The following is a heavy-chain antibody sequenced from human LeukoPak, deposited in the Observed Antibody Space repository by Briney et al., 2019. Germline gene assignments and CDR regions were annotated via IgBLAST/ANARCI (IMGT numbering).Heavy chain of an antibody. Sequence: PGRSLRLSCAASGFTFDDYAMHWVRQAPGKGLEWVPGISWNSGSIGYADSVKGRFTISRDNAKNSLYLQMNSLRAEDTALYYCAKDISYSTWGEFDYWGQGTLVTVSS. V-gene: IGHV3-9*01. D-gene: IGHD6-13*01. CDR3: AKDISYSTWGEFDY. CDR1: GFTFDDYA. CDR2: ISWNSGSI. J-gene: IGHJ4*02.